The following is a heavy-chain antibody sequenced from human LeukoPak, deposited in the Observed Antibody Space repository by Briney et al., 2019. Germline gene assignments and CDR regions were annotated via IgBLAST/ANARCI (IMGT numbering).Heavy chain of an antibody. CDR1: GFTFSGSA. CDR3: TTDGVGVEGATYDN. V-gene: IGHV3-15*01. D-gene: IGHD1-26*01. Sequence: GGSLRLSCAASGFTFSGSAMHWVRQASGKGLEWVGRIKAKAHGGTIEYAAPVKGRFTISRDDSKNTLYLQMNSLKTEDTAVYYCTTDGVGVEGATYDNWGQGTLVSVSS. CDR2: IKAKAHGGTI. J-gene: IGHJ4*02.